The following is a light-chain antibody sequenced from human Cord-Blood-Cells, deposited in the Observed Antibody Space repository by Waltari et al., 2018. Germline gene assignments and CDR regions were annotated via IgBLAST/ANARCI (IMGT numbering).Light chain of an antibody. CDR1: SRDVGRYNR. J-gene: IGLJ2*01. CDR3: SSYTSSSTLV. CDR2: EVS. V-gene: IGLV2-18*02. Sequence: QSALTQPPSVSGSPGQSVTISCPGTSRDVGRYNRVPWYQQPPGTAPKRMIYEVSNRPSGVPDRFSGSKSGNTASLTISGLQAEDEADYYCSSYTSSSTLVFGGGTKLTVL.